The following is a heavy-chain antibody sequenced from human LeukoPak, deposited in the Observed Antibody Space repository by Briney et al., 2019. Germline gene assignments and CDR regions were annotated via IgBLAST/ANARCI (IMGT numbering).Heavy chain of an antibody. CDR3: ARGGITMVRAVSFYGMDV. CDR2: INPNSGGT. D-gene: IGHD3-10*01. CDR1: GYTFTGYY. J-gene: IGHJ6*02. V-gene: IGHV1-2*02. Sequence: ASVKVSCKASGYTFTGYYMHWVRQAPGQGLEWMGWINPNSGGTNYAQKFQGRVTMTRDTSISTAYMELSRLRSDDTAVYYCARGGITMVRAVSFYGMDVWGQGTTVTVSS.